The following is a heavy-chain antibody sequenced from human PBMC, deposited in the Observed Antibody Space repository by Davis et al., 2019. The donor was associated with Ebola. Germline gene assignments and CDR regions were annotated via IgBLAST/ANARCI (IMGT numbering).Heavy chain of an antibody. CDR1: GGSISSSSYY. CDR2: IYYSWST. V-gene: IGHV4-39*07. D-gene: IGHD5-24*01. Sequence: PSETLSLTCTVSGGSISSSSYYWGWIRQPPGKGLEWIGSIYYSWSTNYNPSLKSRVTISVDTAKNQFSLKLSSVTAADTAVYYCARARDGYNHFDYWGQGTLVTVSS. CDR3: ARARDGYNHFDY. J-gene: IGHJ4*02.